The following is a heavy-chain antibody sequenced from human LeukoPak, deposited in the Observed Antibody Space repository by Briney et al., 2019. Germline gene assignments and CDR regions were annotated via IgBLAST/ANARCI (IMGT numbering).Heavy chain of an antibody. Sequence: SQTLSLTCTVSGGSISSGGYYWSWIRQHPGKGLEWIGYIYYSGSTYHNPSLKSRVTISVDTSKNQFSLKLSSVTAADTAVYYCARDRRDYYDGLSWGQGTLVTVSS. J-gene: IGHJ4*02. CDR1: GGSISSGGYY. V-gene: IGHV4-31*03. CDR2: IYYSGST. CDR3: ARDRRDYYDGLS. D-gene: IGHD3-22*01.